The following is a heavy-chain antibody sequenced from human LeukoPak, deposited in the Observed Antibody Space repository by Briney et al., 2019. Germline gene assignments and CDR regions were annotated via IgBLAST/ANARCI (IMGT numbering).Heavy chain of an antibody. Sequence: SETLSLTCTVSGDSISSYYWSWIRQPPGKGLEWIGYIYYSGSTDYNPSLKSRVTISVDTSKNQFSLKLSSATAADTAVYYCARHGPLYEYFYYNMDVWGQGTTVTVSS. CDR2: IYYSGST. CDR1: GDSISSYY. CDR3: ARHGPLYEYFYYNMDV. J-gene: IGHJ6*02. D-gene: IGHD5/OR15-5a*01. V-gene: IGHV4-59*08.